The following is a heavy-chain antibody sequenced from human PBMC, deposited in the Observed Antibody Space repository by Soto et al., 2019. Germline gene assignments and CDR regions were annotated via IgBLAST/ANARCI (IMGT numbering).Heavy chain of an antibody. V-gene: IGHV3-48*03. J-gene: IGHJ4*02. CDR1: GLPFSNSE. D-gene: IGHD3-16*01. Sequence: AGGSLRLSCAASGLPFSNSEMSWVRQAPGKGLEWVSYISNTGDTRYYADSVKGRFTISRDNAKSSLYLQMNYLRAEDTAIYYCVTYPWGSPVDYWGQGTLVTVSS. CDR3: VTYPWGSPVDY. CDR2: ISNTGDTR.